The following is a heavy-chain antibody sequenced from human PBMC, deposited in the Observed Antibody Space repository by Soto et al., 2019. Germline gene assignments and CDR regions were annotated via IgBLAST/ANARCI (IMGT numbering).Heavy chain of an antibody. V-gene: IGHV3-73*02. J-gene: IGHJ5*02. Sequence: EVQLVESGGGLVQPGGSLKLSCAASGFTFSDSTMHWVRQASGKGLEWVGRIRNKANSYATAYAASVKVRFTVSRDDSKNTAYLQMNGLKTEDTAVYYCTSSFVVVTAIAASWGQGTLVTVSS. CDR1: GFTFSDST. CDR3: TSSFVVVTAIAAS. D-gene: IGHD2-21*02. CDR2: IRNKANSYAT.